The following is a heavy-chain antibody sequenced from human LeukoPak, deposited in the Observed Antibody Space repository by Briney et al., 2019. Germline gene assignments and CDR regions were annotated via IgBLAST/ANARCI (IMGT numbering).Heavy chain of an antibody. CDR1: GYSFNTYW. CDR3: ARQKDYYDSSGYYYVGDAFDI. V-gene: IGHV5-51*01. J-gene: IGHJ3*02. CDR2: IYPGDSDT. D-gene: IGHD3-22*01. Sequence: GESLKISCKGSGYSFNTYWIGWVRQMPGKGLEWMGIIYPGDSDTKYSPSFQGQVTISADKSISTAYPQWSSLKASDTAMYYCARQKDYYDSSGYYYVGDAFDIWGQGTMVTVSS.